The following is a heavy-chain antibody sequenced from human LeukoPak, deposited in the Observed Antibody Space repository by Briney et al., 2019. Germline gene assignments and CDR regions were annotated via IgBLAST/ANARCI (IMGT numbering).Heavy chain of an antibody. CDR3: AKEGGYYYDSSGSFDY. Sequence: GGSLRLSCAASGFTFSSYAMSWVRQAPGKGLEWVSAISGSGGSKYYADSVKGRFTISRDNSKNTLYLQMNSLRAEDTAVYYCAKEGGYYYDSSGSFDYWGQGTLVTVSS. CDR1: GFTFSSYA. J-gene: IGHJ4*02. D-gene: IGHD3-22*01. V-gene: IGHV3-23*01. CDR2: ISGSGGSK.